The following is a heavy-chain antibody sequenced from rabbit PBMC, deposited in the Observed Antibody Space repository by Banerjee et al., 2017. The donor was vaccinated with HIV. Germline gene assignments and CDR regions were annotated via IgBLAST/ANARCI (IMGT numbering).Heavy chain of an antibody. CDR3: ARGGYGSVSPSL. V-gene: IGHV1S45*01. Sequence: QEQLEESGGGLVKPEGSLTLTCKASGFSFSSSYWICWVRQAPGKGLEWIGCMHTGKTTTDYASWAKGRFTISRTSSTTVTLQMSSLAAADTATYFCARGGYGSVSPSLWGPGTLVTVS. CDR2: MHTGKTTT. J-gene: IGHJ4*01. D-gene: IGHD5-1*01. CDR1: GFSFSSSYW.